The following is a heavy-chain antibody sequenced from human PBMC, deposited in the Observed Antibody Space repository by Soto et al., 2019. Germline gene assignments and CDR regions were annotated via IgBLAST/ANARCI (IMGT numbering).Heavy chain of an antibody. CDR3: ARDGRYSSSWSNNYFDY. Sequence: GESLKISCAASGFTFSSYWMSWVRQAPGKGLEWVANIKQDGSEKYYVDSVKGRFTISRDNAKNSLYLQMNSLRAEDTAVYYCARDGRYSSSWSNNYFDYWGQGTLVTVSS. CDR2: IKQDGSEK. CDR1: GFTFSSYW. D-gene: IGHD6-13*01. J-gene: IGHJ4*02. V-gene: IGHV3-7*01.